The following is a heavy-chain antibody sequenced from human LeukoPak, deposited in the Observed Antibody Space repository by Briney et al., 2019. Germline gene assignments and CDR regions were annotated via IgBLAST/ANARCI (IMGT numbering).Heavy chain of an antibody. D-gene: IGHD5-12*01. V-gene: IGHV3-64D*06. CDR3: VGDQVDNVGWLT. J-gene: IGHJ5*02. CDR1: GFIFSTYT. CDR2: INGDGRTT. Sequence: GGSLRLSCSASGFIFSTYTMYWVRQTPGKGLEFVSVINGDGRTTYYADSVKGRFTISRDNSKNTLYLQMNSLRAEDTAVYYCVGDQVDNVGWLTWGQGTRVTVSS.